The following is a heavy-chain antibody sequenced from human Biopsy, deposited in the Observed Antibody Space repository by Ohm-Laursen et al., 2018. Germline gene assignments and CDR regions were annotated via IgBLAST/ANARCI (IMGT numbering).Heavy chain of an antibody. V-gene: IGHV3-53*01. CDR2: IYLDGNT. CDR1: GFTFSSHA. CDR3: VRGRAY. J-gene: IGHJ4*02. Sequence: ATLSLTCAASGFTFSSHAMSWVRQAPGKGLEWVSIIYLDGNTYYTDSVKGRFTISRDNSKNALYLQMNSLRPADTAKYYCVRGRAYWGQGTLVTVSS.